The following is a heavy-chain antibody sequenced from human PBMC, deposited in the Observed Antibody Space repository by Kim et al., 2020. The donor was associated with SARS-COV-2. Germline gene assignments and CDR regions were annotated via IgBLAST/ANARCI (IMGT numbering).Heavy chain of an antibody. CDR2: INPSGGSP. CDR1: GYTFTSYY. J-gene: IGHJ5*02. Sequence: ASVKVSCKASGYTFTSYYIHWVRQAPGQGLEWVGIINPSGGSPTYTQKFQGRVTMTRDTSTSTVYMELSSLTSEDTAVHYCARGSGSGSYYSPWGQGTLVTVSS. V-gene: IGHV1-46*01. CDR3: ARGSGSGSYYSP. D-gene: IGHD3-10*01.